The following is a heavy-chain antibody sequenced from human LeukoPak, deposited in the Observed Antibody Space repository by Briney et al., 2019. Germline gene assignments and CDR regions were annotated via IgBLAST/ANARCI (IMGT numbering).Heavy chain of an antibody. CDR2: ISASGGGT. D-gene: IGHD1-26*01. CDR3: AKTTGIGGATVSDY. J-gene: IGHJ4*02. Sequence: GGSLRLSCAASGFTFRSYAMNWVRQAPGKGLEWVSGISASGGGTYYVDSVKARFTISRDNSKNTLYLLMNSLRAEDTAVYYCAKTTGIGGATVSDYWGQGTLVTVSS. V-gene: IGHV3-23*01. CDR1: GFTFRSYA.